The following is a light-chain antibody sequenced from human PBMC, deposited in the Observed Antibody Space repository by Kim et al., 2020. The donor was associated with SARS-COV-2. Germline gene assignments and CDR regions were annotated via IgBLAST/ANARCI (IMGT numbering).Light chain of an antibody. CDR3: MQALQTPLT. CDR1: QSLLHRDGYNF. CDR2: LAS. J-gene: IGKJ4*01. Sequence: DIVMTQSPLSLAVTPGEPASISCRSSQSLLHRDGYNFLDWYLQKPGQSPQLLIYLASSRASGVPDRFSGSGSGTDFTLKISRVEAEDVGVYYCMQALQTPLTFGGGTKVDIK. V-gene: IGKV2-28*01.